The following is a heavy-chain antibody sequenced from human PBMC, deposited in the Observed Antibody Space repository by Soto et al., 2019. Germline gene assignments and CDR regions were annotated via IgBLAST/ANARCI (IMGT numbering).Heavy chain of an antibody. CDR1: GFTFSNVW. J-gene: IGHJ4*02. CDR2: IRSKRHGGTA. CDR3: AREPHFDY. Sequence: LSCAASGFTFSNVWMSWVRQAPGKGLEWVGRIRSKRHGGTAEYAAPVRGRFTISRDDSKDTLYLQMNSLETEDTAVYYCAREPHFDYWGLGTVVTAPQ. V-gene: IGHV3-15*01.